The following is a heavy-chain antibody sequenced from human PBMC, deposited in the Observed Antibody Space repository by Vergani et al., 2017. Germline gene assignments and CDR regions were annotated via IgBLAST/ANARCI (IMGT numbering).Heavy chain of an antibody. Sequence: QVQLVQSGAEVKKPGASVKVSCKASGGTFSSYAISWVRQAPGQGLGWMGRIIPILGIANYAQKFQGRVTITADKSTSTAYMELSSLRSEDTAVYYCAREDTVVTPIDAFDIWGQGTMVTVSS. CDR1: GGTFSSYA. CDR3: AREDTVVTPIDAFDI. CDR2: IIPILGIA. D-gene: IGHD4-23*01. J-gene: IGHJ3*02. V-gene: IGHV1-69*04.